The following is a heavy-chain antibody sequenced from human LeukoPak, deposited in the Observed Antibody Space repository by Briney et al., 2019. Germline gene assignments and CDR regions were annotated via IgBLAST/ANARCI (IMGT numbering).Heavy chain of an antibody. CDR3: ARGPSMVVTHWDY. V-gene: IGHV1-8*01. CDR1: GYTFTSYD. J-gene: IGHJ4*02. Sequence: GASVRVSCKASGYTFTSYDINWVRQATGQGLEWMGWMNPNSGNTGYAQKFQGRVTMTRNTSISTAYMELSSLRSEDTAVYYCARGPSMVVTHWDYWGQGTLVTVSS. CDR2: MNPNSGNT. D-gene: IGHD4-23*01.